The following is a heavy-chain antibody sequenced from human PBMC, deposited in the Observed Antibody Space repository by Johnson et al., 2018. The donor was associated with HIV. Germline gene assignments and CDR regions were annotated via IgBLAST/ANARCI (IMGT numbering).Heavy chain of an antibody. J-gene: IGHJ3*02. CDR2: INWNGTNT. CDR3: ARESISWGDTRWLEVAFDI. Sequence: EQLVESGGGVVRPGGSLRLSCADSGFTFDDYGMSWVRQAPGKGLEWVSGINWNGTNTGYADSVKGRFTISRDNAKNSLYLQMNSLRAEDTAFYYCARESISWGDTRWLEVAFDIWCQGTMVTVSS. V-gene: IGHV3-20*04. D-gene: IGHD5-18*01. CDR1: GFTFDDYG.